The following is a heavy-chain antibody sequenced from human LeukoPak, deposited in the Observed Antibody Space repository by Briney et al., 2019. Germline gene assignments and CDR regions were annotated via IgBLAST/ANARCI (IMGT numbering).Heavy chain of an antibody. CDR2: IIPILGIA. J-gene: IGHJ3*02. Sequence: GASVKVSCKASGGTFSSYAISWVRQAPGQGLEWMGRIIPILGIANYAQKLQGRVTMTTDTSTSTAYMELRSLRSDDTAVYYCARGAHYYDSSGYYGGGAFVIWGQGTMVTVSS. V-gene: IGHV1-69*04. CDR3: ARGAHYYDSSGYYGGGAFVI. CDR1: GGTFSSYA. D-gene: IGHD3-22*01.